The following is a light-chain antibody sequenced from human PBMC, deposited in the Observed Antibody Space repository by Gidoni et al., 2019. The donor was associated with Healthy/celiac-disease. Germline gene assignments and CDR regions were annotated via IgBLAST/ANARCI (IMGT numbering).Light chain of an antibody. CDR3: QQYNNWPLYT. CDR1: QSVSSN. J-gene: IGKJ2*01. Sequence: IVMPQSQATLSVSPGERATLSCRASQSVSSNLDWYQQKPGKAPRLLIYGASTRASGIPARFSGSGSGTEFTLTISSLQSEDFAVYYCQQYNNWPLYTFGQGTKLEIK. CDR2: GAS. V-gene: IGKV3-15*01.